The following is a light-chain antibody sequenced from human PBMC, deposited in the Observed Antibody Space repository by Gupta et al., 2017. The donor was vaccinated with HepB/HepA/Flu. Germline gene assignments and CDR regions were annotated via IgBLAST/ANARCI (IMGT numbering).Light chain of an antibody. CDR3: TSYTSRSTLVV. CDR2: DVT. CDR1: SSDVGGYNY. V-gene: IGLV2-14*01. J-gene: IGLJ2*01. Sequence: QSALTQPASVSGSPGQSITISCTGTSSDVGGYNYVAWYQQQPGKAPKLMIYDVTNRPSGVSNRFSGSKSGSTASLTISGLQAEDEADYYCTSYTSRSTLVVFGGGTKLTVL.